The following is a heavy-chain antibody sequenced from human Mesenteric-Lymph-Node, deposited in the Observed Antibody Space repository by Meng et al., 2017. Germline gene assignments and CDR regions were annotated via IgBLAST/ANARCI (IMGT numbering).Heavy chain of an antibody. V-gene: IGHV3-72*01. CDR2: ITNTPNRYPT. Sequence: EVQLVESGGGLVQPGGSLRLSCAASGFTFTDHYMDWVRHAPGKGLEGVGRITNTPNRYPTNYAASVKGRFTISRDDSKNSLYLEMNSLKIEDTAVYYCARDTSTSLDYWGQGALVTVSS. CDR1: GFTFTDHY. CDR3: ARDTSTSLDY. D-gene: IGHD2/OR15-2a*01. J-gene: IGHJ4*02.